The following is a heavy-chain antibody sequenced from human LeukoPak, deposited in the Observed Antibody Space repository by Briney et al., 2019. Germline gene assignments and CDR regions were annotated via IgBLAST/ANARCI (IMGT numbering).Heavy chain of an antibody. V-gene: IGHV1-69*04. Sequence: ASVKVSCKASGGTFSSYAISWVRQAPGQGLEWMGRIIPILGIANYAQKFQGRVTITADKSTSTAYMELSRLRSDDTAVYYCARVVAARRGWFDPWGQGTLVTVSS. CDR3: ARVVAARRGWFDP. J-gene: IGHJ5*02. D-gene: IGHD6-6*01. CDR2: IIPILGIA. CDR1: GGTFSSYA.